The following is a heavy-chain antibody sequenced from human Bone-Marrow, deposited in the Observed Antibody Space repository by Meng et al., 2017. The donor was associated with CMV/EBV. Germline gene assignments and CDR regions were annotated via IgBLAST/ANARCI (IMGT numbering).Heavy chain of an antibody. Sequence: GESLKISCAASGFTFSSYTMHWVRQAPGKGLEWVALISYDESNKYYADSVKGRFTISRDNAKNSLYLQMNSLRAEDTAVYYCARDISPQLVLFVHLRPNYYGMDVWGQGTTVTVSS. CDR3: ARDISPQLVLFVHLRPNYYGMDV. V-gene: IGHV3-30*04. CDR1: GFTFSSYT. J-gene: IGHJ6*02. D-gene: IGHD6-13*01. CDR2: ISYDESNK.